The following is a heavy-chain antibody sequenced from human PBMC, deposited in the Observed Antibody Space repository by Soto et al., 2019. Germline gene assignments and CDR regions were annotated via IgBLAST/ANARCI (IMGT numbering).Heavy chain of an antibody. J-gene: IGHJ5*02. CDR1: GFTFSSYA. CDR3: ARDQSRVVVAANNWFDP. V-gene: IGHV3-23*01. CDR2: ISGSGGST. Sequence: EVQLLESGGGLVQPGGSLRLSCAASGFTFSSYAMSWVRQAPGKGLEWVSAISGSGGSTYYADSVKGRFTISRDNSKNTLYLQMNSLRAEDTAVYYCARDQSRVVVAANNWFDPWGQGTLVTVSS. D-gene: IGHD2-15*01.